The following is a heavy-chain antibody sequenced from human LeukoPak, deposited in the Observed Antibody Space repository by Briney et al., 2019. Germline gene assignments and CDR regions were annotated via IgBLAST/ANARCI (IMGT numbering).Heavy chain of an antibody. D-gene: IGHD6-19*01. Sequence: GETLSLTCAVSGFSFSSYDRSWIRQAPGKGLEWVSAINGSGGSTYYAYSVKGGFTISRDNSKNTLYLQMNSLRAEDTAVYYCAKTEDSSGWYFDYWGQGTLVTVSS. CDR2: INGSGGST. CDR1: GFSFSSYD. CDR3: AKTEDSSGWYFDY. V-gene: IGHV3-23*01. J-gene: IGHJ4*02.